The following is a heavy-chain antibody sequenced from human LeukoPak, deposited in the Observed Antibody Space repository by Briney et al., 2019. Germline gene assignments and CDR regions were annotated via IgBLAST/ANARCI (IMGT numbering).Heavy chain of an antibody. CDR1: GFTFSTYW. CDR2: VKGDGSEI. V-gene: IGHV3-74*01. Sequence: GGSLRLSCAASGFTFSTYWMHWVRQPPGKGLVWVSRVKGDGSEISYADSVKGRFTISRDNAKNSLYLQMNSLRAEDTAVYYCARDKWYAKYWGQGTLVTVSS. J-gene: IGHJ4*02. CDR3: ARDKWYAKY. D-gene: IGHD2-15*01.